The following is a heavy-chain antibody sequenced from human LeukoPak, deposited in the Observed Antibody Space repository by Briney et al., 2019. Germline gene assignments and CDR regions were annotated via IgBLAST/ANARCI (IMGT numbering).Heavy chain of an antibody. D-gene: IGHD4-17*01. V-gene: IGHV3-11*04. Sequence: GGSLRLSCAASGFTFSDYYMSWIRQAPGKGLEWVSYISSSGSTIYYADSVKGRFTISRDNAKNSLYLQMNSLRAEDTAVYYCARAGAPYGDPSSYYYYYMDVWGKGTTVTVSS. J-gene: IGHJ6*03. CDR3: ARAGAPYGDPSSYYYYYMDV. CDR2: ISSSGSTI. CDR1: GFTFSDYY.